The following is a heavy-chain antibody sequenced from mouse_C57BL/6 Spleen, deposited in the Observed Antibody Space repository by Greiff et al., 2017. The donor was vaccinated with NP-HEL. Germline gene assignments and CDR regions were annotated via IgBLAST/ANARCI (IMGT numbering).Heavy chain of an antibody. J-gene: IGHJ4*01. CDR2: IDPSDSYT. CDR1: GYTFTSYW. Sequence: QVQLQQPGAELVKPGASVKLSCKASGYTFTSYWMQWVKQRPGQGLEWIGEIDPSDSYTNYNQKFNGKATLTVDTPSSTAYMQLSSLTSEDSAVYYCAKGAQATFYAMDYWGQGTSVTVSS. D-gene: IGHD3-2*02. V-gene: IGHV1-50*01. CDR3: AKGAQATFYAMDY.